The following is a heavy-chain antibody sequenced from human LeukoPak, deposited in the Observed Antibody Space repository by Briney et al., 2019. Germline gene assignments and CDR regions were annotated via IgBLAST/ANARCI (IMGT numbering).Heavy chain of an antibody. J-gene: IGHJ4*02. D-gene: IGHD2-15*01. V-gene: IGHV3-23*01. Sequence: GGSLRLSCAASGFTFSGYAMSWVRQAPGQGLEWVSTISGGGSTTYYADSVKGRFTVSRDNPKNTLYLQLNSLSAEDTAVYYCAKAFRDCSSASCFRAADCWGQGTLVTVSS. CDR1: GFTFSGYA. CDR3: AKAFRDCSSASCFRAADC. CDR2: ISGGGSTT.